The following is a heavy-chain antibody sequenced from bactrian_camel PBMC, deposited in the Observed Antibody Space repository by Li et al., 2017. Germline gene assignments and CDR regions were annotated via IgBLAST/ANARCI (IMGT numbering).Heavy chain of an antibody. CDR1: GFTSTSYT. J-gene: IGHJ4*01. CDR3: AADDLDCGRVDY. D-gene: IGHD2*01. CDR2: VLDSDGSP. V-gene: IGHV3S44*01. Sequence: VQLVESGGGSVQAGGSLTLSCAASGFTSTSYTMGWFRQAPGKEDEPVAEREPLAVLDSDGSPAYVDSVKGRFTLSKDNAKNILYIQMNNLKPEDTATYYCAADDLDCGRVDYWGQGTQVTVS.